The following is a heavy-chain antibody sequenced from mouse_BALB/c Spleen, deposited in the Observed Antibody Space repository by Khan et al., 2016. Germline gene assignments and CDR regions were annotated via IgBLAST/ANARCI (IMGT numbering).Heavy chain of an antibody. D-gene: IGHD1-1*02. Sequence: QIQLVQSGPELKKPGETVRISCKASGYTFTTAGMQWVQKMPGKGLKWIGWINTHSGVPKYAEDFKGRFAFYLETSASTAYLQIRNLKNEDTATYFCARSGNSCDNWGQGTTLTVSS. J-gene: IGHJ2*01. CDR2: INTHSGVP. V-gene: IGHV9-4*02. CDR1: GYTFTTAG. CDR3: ARSGNSCDN.